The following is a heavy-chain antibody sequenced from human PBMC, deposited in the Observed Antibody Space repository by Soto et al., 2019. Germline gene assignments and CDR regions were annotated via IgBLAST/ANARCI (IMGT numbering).Heavy chain of an antibody. CDR3: ARERGYNGHLDY. Sequence: QVQLVESGGGVVQPGRSLRLSCAASGFTFSNFAMHWVRQAPGKGLEWVAVTSYDGSKTYYADSVRGRFTISRDTSTNTLYLQMKSLRGEDTAVYYCARERGYNGHLDYWGQGTLVTVSS. CDR2: TSYDGSKT. CDR1: GFTFSNFA. J-gene: IGHJ4*01. V-gene: IGHV3-30-3*01. D-gene: IGHD3-3*01.